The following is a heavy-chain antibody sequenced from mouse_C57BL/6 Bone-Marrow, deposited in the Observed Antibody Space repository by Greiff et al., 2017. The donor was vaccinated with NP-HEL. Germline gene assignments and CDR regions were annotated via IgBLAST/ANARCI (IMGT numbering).Heavy chain of an antibody. J-gene: IGHJ1*03. CDR2: IDPNSGGT. CDR3: ARWEDYVSSYVHWYFDV. Sequence: QVQLQQPGAELVKPGASVKLSCKASGYTFTSYWMHWVQQRPGRGLAWIGRIDPNSGGTKYNEKFKSKATLTVDKPSSTAYMQLSSLTSEDSAVYYCARWEDYVSSYVHWYFDVWGTGTTVTVSS. D-gene: IGHD1-1*01. V-gene: IGHV1-72*01. CDR1: GYTFTSYW.